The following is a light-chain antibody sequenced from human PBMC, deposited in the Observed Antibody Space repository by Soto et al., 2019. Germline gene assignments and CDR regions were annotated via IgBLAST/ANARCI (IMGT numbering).Light chain of an antibody. CDR3: QQRSGWPLT. CDR2: DAS. V-gene: IGKV3-11*01. CDR1: QGVGLF. J-gene: IGKJ4*01. Sequence: EIVLTQSPATLSLSPGERAALSCRASQGVGLFLAWYQQKPGQAPRLLIYDASNRATGIPARFSGSGSETDFTLVIDNLEPEDFAVYYCQQRSGWPLTFGGGTKVEIK.